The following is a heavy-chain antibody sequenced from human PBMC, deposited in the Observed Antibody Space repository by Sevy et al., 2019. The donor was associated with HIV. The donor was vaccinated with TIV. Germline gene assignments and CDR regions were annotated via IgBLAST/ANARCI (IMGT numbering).Heavy chain of an antibody. V-gene: IGHV3-74*01. Sequence: GRSLRLSCAASGFTFSSYWMHWVRQAPGKGLVWVSRINSGGSSTTYADSVKGRFTISRDDAKNTLYLQMNSLRAEDKAVYYCARPKGYSSRWYDYWGQGTLVTVSS. CDR1: GFTFSSYW. CDR3: ARPKGYSSRWYDY. CDR2: INSGGSST. J-gene: IGHJ4*02. D-gene: IGHD6-13*01.